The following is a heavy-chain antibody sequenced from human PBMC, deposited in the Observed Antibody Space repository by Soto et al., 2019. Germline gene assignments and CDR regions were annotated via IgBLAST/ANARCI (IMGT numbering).Heavy chain of an antibody. CDR3: ARSVVVPAAPGY. J-gene: IGHJ4*02. Sequence: ASVKVSCKASGYTFTSYAMHWVRQAPGQRLEWMGWINAGNGNTKYSQKFQGRVTITRDTSASTAYMELSSLRSEDTAVYYCARSVVVPAAPGYWGQGTLVTVSS. V-gene: IGHV1-3*01. D-gene: IGHD2-2*01. CDR2: INAGNGNT. CDR1: GYTFTSYA.